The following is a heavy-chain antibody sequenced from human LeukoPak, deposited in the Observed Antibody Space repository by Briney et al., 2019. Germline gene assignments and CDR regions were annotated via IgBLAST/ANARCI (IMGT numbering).Heavy chain of an antibody. J-gene: IGHJ4*02. D-gene: IGHD7-27*01. Sequence: ASVKVSCKASGYTFTSYGISWVRQAPGQGLEWMGGIIPIFGTANYAQKFQGRVTITADESTSTAYMELSSLRSEDTAVYYCARVARSGYYFDYWGQGTLVTVSS. CDR1: GYTFTSYG. CDR3: ARVARSGYYFDY. V-gene: IGHV1-69*13. CDR2: IIPIFGTA.